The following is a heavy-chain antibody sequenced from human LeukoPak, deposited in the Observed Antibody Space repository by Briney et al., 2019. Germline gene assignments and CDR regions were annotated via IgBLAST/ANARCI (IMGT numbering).Heavy chain of an antibody. CDR3: ARGAYSGYDQYYFDY. V-gene: IGHV4-61*01. D-gene: IGHD5-12*01. Sequence: PSETLSLTCSVSGGSVTSGSYYWSWIRQPPGKELEWIGYISYRGSTNYNPSLKSRVTISVDTSKNQFSLKLSSVTAADTAVYYCARGAYSGYDQYYFDYWGQGTLVTVSS. J-gene: IGHJ4*02. CDR2: ISYRGST. CDR1: GGSVTSGSYY.